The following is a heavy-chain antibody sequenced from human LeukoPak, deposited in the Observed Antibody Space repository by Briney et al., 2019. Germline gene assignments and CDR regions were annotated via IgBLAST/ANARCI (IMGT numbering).Heavy chain of an antibody. Sequence: KTSETLSLTCAVYGGSFSGYYWSWIRQPPGKGLEWIGEINHSGSTNYNPSLKSRVTISVDTSKNQFSLKLSSVTAADTAVYYCARGGGAAEGEAVGVVATYYFDYWGQGTLVTVSS. CDR2: INHSGST. CDR3: ARGGGAAEGEAVGVVATYYFDY. D-gene: IGHD5-12*01. V-gene: IGHV4-34*01. CDR1: GGSFSGYY. J-gene: IGHJ4*02.